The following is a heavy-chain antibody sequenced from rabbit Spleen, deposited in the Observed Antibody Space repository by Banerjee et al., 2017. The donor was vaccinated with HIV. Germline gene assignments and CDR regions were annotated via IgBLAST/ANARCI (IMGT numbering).Heavy chain of an antibody. CDR2: IYNGDGST. V-gene: IGHV1S47*01. CDR1: GFDFSSNA. J-gene: IGHJ4*01. Sequence: QDQLVESGGGLVQPEGSLTLTCKASGFDFSSNAMCWFRQAPGKGPEWIACIYNGDGSTYYASWAKGRFTISKTSSTTVTLQMTSLTAADTATYLCARDLVGVIGWNFNLWGPGTLVTVS. CDR3: ARDLVGVIGWNFNL. D-gene: IGHD5-1*01.